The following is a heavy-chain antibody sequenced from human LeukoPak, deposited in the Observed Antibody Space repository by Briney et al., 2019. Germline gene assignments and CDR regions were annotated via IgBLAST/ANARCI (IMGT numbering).Heavy chain of an antibody. J-gene: IGHJ6*03. V-gene: IGHV1-69*05. D-gene: IGHD3-3*01. Sequence: SVKVSCKASGGTFSSYAISWVRQAPGQGLEWMGGIIPIFGTANYAQKFQGRVTITTDESTSTAYMELSSLRSEDTAVYYCARGRFLPSARRRNYYYYYMDVWGKGTTVTVSS. CDR2: IIPIFGTA. CDR1: GGTFSSYA. CDR3: ARGRFLPSARRRNYYYYYMDV.